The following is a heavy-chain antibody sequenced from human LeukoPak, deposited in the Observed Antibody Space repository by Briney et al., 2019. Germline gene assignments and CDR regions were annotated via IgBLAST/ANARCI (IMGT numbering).Heavy chain of an antibody. Sequence: SETLSLTCTVSGGSISSYYWSWIRQPPGKGLEWIGYIYYSGSTNYNPSLKSRVTISVDTSKNQFSLKLSSVTAADTAVYYCARGGADDAFDIWGQGTMVTVSS. V-gene: IGHV4-59*01. CDR3: ARGGADDAFDI. J-gene: IGHJ3*02. CDR1: GGSISSYY. CDR2: IYYSGST.